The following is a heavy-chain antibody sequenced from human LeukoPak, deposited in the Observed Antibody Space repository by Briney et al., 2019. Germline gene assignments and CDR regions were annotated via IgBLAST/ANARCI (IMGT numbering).Heavy chain of an antibody. D-gene: IGHD4-17*01. V-gene: IGHV3-73*01. CDR1: GFTFSGSA. CDR3: VPATVTTSSLCSNY. Sequence: GGSLRLSCAASGFTFSGSAMHWVRQASGKGLEWVGRIRSKANSYATAYAASVKGRFTISRDDSKNTAYLQMNSLKTEDTAVYYCVPATVTTSSLCSNYWGQGTLVTVSS. J-gene: IGHJ4*02. CDR2: IRSKANSYAT.